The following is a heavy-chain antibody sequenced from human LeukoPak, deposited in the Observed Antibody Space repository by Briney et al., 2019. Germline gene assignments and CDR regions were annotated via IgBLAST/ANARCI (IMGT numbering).Heavy chain of an antibody. J-gene: IGHJ4*02. CDR1: GFIFTSYA. V-gene: IGHV3-23*01. CDR2: ISGNGVST. D-gene: IGHD3-22*01. Sequence: TGGSLRLSCAASGFIFTSYAMSWVRQAPGKGLEWGSAISGNGVSTYHADSVKGRFTISRDNSKNTLYLQMNSLRAEDTAVYYCAKFFDSSGYYYFDSWGQGTLVTVSS. CDR3: AKFFDSSGYYYFDS.